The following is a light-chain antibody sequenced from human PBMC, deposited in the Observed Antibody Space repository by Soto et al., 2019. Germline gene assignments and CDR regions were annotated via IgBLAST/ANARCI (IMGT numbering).Light chain of an antibody. CDR1: QTISSW. V-gene: IGKV1-5*03. J-gene: IGKJ1*01. CDR2: KAS. Sequence: DIQMTQSPSTLSGSVGDRVTITFRASQTISSWLALYQQKPGKAPKLLIYKASTLKSGVPSRFSGSGSGTEFTITISSLQPDDFANYYCQHYNSYSEAFGQGTKVDIK. CDR3: QHYNSYSEA.